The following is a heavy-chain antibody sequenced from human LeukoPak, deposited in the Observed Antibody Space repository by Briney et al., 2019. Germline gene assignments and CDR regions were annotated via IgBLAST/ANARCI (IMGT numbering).Heavy chain of an antibody. V-gene: IGHV3-9*01. J-gene: IGHJ6*02. CDR2: ISWNSGSI. Sequence: GGSLRLSCAASGFTFDDYAMHWVRQAPGKGLEWVSGISWNSGSIGYADSVKGRFTISRDNAKNSLYLQMNSLRAEDTALYYCARGITMIVVVITHYYGMDAWGQGTTVTVSS. CDR1: GFTFDDYA. D-gene: IGHD3-22*01. CDR3: ARGITMIVVVITHYYGMDA.